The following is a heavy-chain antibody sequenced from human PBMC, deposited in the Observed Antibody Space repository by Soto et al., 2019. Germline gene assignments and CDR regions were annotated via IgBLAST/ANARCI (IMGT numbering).Heavy chain of an antibody. CDR1: GGSISSSSYY. J-gene: IGHJ4*02. V-gene: IGHV4-39*01. Sequence: QLQLQESGPGLVKPSETLSLTCTVSGGSISSSSYYWGWIRQPPGKGLEWIGSIYYSGSTYYNPSLKSRVTISVDTSNNQFSLKLSSVTAADTAVYYCARHHPVTRPYFDSWGQGTLVTVSS. CDR2: IYYSGST. D-gene: IGHD4-17*01. CDR3: ARHHPVTRPYFDS.